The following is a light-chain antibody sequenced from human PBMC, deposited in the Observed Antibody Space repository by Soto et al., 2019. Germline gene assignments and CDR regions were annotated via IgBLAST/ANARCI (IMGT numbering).Light chain of an antibody. V-gene: IGKV3-11*01. Sequence: EVVLTQSPVTLSLSPGEXXXXXXXASQSFRGLLAWYQQKPGQAPRLLIYDAYNRATGIPPRFSGSGSGTDFTLTISSLEPEDSAVYYCQQRHMWPITFGQGTRLEIK. J-gene: IGKJ5*01. CDR3: QQRHMWPIT. CDR1: QSFRGL. CDR2: DAY.